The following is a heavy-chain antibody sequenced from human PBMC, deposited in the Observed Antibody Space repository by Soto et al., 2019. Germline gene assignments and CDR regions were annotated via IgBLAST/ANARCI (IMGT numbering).Heavy chain of an antibody. CDR3: ERGHKTDYYGLDV. Sequence: PGGSLRLSCAASGFTFSSYSMNWVRQAPGKGLEWVSSITSSSSYIYYADSVKGRFTISRDNAKNSLYLQMNSLRAEDTAVYYCERGHKTDYYGLDVWGQGTTVTVSS. J-gene: IGHJ6*02. CDR2: ITSSSSYI. CDR1: GFTFSSYS. V-gene: IGHV3-21*01.